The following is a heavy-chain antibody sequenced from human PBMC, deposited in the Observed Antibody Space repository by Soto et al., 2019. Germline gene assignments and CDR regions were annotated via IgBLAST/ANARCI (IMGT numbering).Heavy chain of an antibody. CDR3: ARGGRWLQYWYFDL. V-gene: IGHV4-31*03. J-gene: IGHJ2*01. CDR2: IYYSGST. CDR1: GGSISSGGYY. D-gene: IGHD3-16*01. Sequence: QVQLQESGPGLVKPSQTLSLTCTVSGGSISSGGYYWSWIRQHPGKGLEWIGYIYYSGSTYYNPSLKSRVSISVDTSKNQLSLKLSSLTAADTAVYYCARGGRWLQYWYFDLWGRGTLVTVSS.